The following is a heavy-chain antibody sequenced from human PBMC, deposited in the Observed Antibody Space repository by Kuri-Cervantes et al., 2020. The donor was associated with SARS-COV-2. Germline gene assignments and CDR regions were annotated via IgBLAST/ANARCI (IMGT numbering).Heavy chain of an antibody. CDR2: IKSKTDGGTT. J-gene: IGHJ6*02. Sequence: GESLKISCAASGFTFSNAWMSWVRQAPGKGLEWAGRIKSKTDGGTTDYAAPVKGRFTISRDDSKNTLYLQMNSLKTEDTAVYYCTTDWSSTSLPRLYYYYGMDVWGQGTTVTVSS. CDR3: TTDWSSTSLPRLYYYYGMDV. D-gene: IGHD2-2*01. V-gene: IGHV3-15*01. CDR1: GFTFSNAW.